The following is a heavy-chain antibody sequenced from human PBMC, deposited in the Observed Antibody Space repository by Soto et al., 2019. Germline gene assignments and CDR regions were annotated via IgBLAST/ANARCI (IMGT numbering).Heavy chain of an antibody. CDR2: VYHSGST. Sequence: QVQLQESGPGLVKPSGTLSLTCAVSGDSISSNNWWSWVRQSPGKGLEWIGEVYHSGSTNYAPSLRGRVTISVEKSNNQFSLMLTSVTAADTAVYYCARENSHMGISVAGLDYWGQGTLVSFSS. V-gene: IGHV4-4*02. CDR3: ARENSHMGISVAGLDY. CDR1: GDSISSNNW. D-gene: IGHD6-19*01. J-gene: IGHJ4*02.